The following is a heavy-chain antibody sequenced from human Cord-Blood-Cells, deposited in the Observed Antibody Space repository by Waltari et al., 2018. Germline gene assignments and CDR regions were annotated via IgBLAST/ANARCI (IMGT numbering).Heavy chain of an antibody. J-gene: IGHJ3*02. Sequence: LTCTVSGGSTSSSSYYWGWIRQPPGKGLEWIGSIYYSGSTYYNPSLKSRVTISVDTSKNQFSLKLSSVTAADTAVYYCARGACSSTSCYPSDAFDIWGQGTMVTVSS. D-gene: IGHD2-2*01. CDR2: IYYSGST. V-gene: IGHV4-39*01. CDR3: ARGACSSTSCYPSDAFDI. CDR1: GGSTSSSSYY.